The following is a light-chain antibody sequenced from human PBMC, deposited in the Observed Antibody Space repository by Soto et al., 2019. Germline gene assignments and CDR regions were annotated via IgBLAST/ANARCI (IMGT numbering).Light chain of an antibody. V-gene: IGKV3-20*01. CDR3: QQYGSSPVT. J-gene: IGKJ1*01. CDR2: VAS. Sequence: ETMMTQSPDTLSVSLGERATLSCRASQSLRSSLAWYQQKPGQAPRLLIYVASTRATGIPDRFSGSGSGTDFTLTISRLEPEDFAVYYCQQYGSSPVTFGQGTKVDIK. CDR1: QSLRSS.